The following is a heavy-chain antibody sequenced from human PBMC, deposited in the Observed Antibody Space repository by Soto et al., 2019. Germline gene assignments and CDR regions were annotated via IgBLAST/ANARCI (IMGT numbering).Heavy chain of an antibody. D-gene: IGHD1-1*01. Sequence: QVQLQESGPGLVKPSETLSLTCTVSGGSISSYYWSWIRQPPGKGLEWIGYIYYSGSTNYNPSLKSRDTFSVATSKNQFSLKLSSVTAADTAVYYWARVIDPRYNWHDGSDVFAPWGQGTLVTVSS. V-gene: IGHV4-59*01. CDR3: ARVIDPRYNWHDGSDVFAP. J-gene: IGHJ5*02. CDR1: GGSISSYY. CDR2: IYYSGST.